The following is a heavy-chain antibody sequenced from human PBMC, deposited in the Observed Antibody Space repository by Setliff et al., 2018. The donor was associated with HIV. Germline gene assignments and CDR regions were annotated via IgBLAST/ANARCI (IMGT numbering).Heavy chain of an antibody. V-gene: IGHV4-34*01. CDR1: GGSFSGYY. D-gene: IGHD3-10*01. Sequence: SETLSLTCAVYGGSFSGYYWSWIRQPPGKGLEWIGEINHSGTTYYNASLESRVTISVDTSKNQFSLKLSPVTAADTAVYYCASAYGSGSYPGDWGQGTLVTAPQ. CDR3: ASAYGSGSYPGD. J-gene: IGHJ4*02. CDR2: INHSGTT.